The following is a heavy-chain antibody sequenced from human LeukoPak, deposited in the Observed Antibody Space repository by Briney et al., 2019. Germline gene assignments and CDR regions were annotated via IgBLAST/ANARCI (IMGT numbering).Heavy chain of an antibody. J-gene: IGHJ4*02. D-gene: IGHD5-18*01. CDR3: ARDRLGSYGPNEDY. CDR1: GFTFSSYG. V-gene: IGHV3-23*01. Sequence: PGGSLRLSCAASGFTFSSYGMSWVRQAPGKGLEWVSAISGSGGSTYYADSVKGRFTISRDNAKNSLYLQMNSLRAEDTAVYYCARDRLGSYGPNEDYWGQGTLVTVSS. CDR2: ISGSGGST.